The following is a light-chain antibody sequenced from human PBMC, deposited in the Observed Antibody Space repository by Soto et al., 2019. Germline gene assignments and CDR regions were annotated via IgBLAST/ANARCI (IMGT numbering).Light chain of an antibody. CDR1: QSVASY. V-gene: IGKV1-39*01. CDR2: GAS. Sequence: DIQVTQSPSSLSASLGDRVTITCRASQSVASYLSWYQQRPGKAPNLLIYGASILQSGVPSRFTGSGSGTDFTLTISSLQPEDFAAYYCQQSYSIPLTFGGGTKVDIK. J-gene: IGKJ4*01. CDR3: QQSYSIPLT.